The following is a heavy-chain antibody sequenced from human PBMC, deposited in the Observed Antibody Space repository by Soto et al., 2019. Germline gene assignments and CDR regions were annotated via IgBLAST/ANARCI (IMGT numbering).Heavy chain of an antibody. CDR1: GGSFRGLS. CDR2: IDYRGNT. CDR3: ARSRKSGDHSLGLDY. D-gene: IGHD2-21*01. Sequence: PETLSLTCAVYGGSFRGLSWNWIRPSPGKKLEWIGEIDYRGNTNYNPSLRSRVTLSVDASKNQFSLNVRSVTAADAANYYCARSRKSGDHSLGLDYWGRGTLVTVSS. V-gene: IGHV4-34*01. J-gene: IGHJ4*02.